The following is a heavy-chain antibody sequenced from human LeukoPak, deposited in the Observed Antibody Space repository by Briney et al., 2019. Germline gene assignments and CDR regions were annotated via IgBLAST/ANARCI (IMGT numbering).Heavy chain of an antibody. CDR3: ARVKQQLVGPYYYYGMDV. D-gene: IGHD6-13*01. CDR1: GGSISSGGYY. V-gene: IGHV4-31*03. J-gene: IGHJ6*02. CDR2: IYYSGST. Sequence: SQTLSLTCTVSGGSISSGGYYWSWIRQHPGKGLEWIGYIYYSGSTYHNPSLKSRVTISVDTSKNQFSLKLSSVTAADTAVYYCARVKQQLVGPYYYYGMDVWGQGTTVTVSS.